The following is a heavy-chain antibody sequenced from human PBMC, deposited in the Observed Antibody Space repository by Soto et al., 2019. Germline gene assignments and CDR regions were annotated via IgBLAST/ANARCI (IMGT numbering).Heavy chain of an antibody. D-gene: IGHD4-17*01. CDR2: IYYSGST. J-gene: IGHJ6*03. Sequence: SETLSLTCTVSGGSISSSSYYWGWIRQPPGKGLEWIGSIYYSGSTYYNPSLKSRVTISVDTSKNQFSLKLSSVTAADTAVYYCARHGATVTPFGYMDVWGKGTTVTVSS. CDR1: GGSISSSSYY. CDR3: ARHGATVTPFGYMDV. V-gene: IGHV4-39*01.